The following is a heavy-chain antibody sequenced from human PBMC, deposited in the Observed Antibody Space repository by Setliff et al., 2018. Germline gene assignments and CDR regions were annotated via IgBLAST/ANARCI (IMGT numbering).Heavy chain of an antibody. Sequence: ASVKVSCKASGYTFTDKAIHWVRQAPGQRLEWMGWNHAGNGITEYSQDFQGRVSITRDTSASTAYMELRSLTSEDMAVYYCARSTDSNGYYGFDSWGQGTLVTGSS. J-gene: IGHJ4*02. CDR3: ARSTDSNGYYGFDS. V-gene: IGHV1-3*02. CDR2: NHAGNGIT. D-gene: IGHD3-22*01. CDR1: GYTFTDKA.